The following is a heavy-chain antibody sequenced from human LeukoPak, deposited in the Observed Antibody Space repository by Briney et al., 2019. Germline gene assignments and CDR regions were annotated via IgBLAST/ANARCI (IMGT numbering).Heavy chain of an antibody. CDR3: ASTLQNAWELPRDPFDI. D-gene: IGHD1-26*01. CDR1: GGSISSSSYY. Sequence: PSETLSLTCTVSGGSISSSSYYWCWIRQLPGKGLEWIGSIYYSGSTYYNPSLKSRVTISVDTSKNQFSLKLSSVTAADTAVYYCASTLQNAWELPRDPFDIWGQGTMVTVSS. J-gene: IGHJ3*02. CDR2: IYYSGST. V-gene: IGHV4-39*01.